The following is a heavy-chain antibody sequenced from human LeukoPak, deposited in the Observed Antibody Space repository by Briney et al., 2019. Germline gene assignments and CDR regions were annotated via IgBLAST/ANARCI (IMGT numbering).Heavy chain of an antibody. V-gene: IGHV4-39*07. Sequence: SETLSLTCTVSGGSISSSSYYWGWIRQPPGKGLEWIGSIYYSGSTYYNPSLKSRVTISVDTSKNQFSLKLSSVTAADTAVYYCARTYYDILTGYYLSGYAFDIWGQGTMVTVSS. CDR2: IYYSGST. CDR3: ARTYYDILTGYYLSGYAFDI. CDR1: GGSISSSSYY. D-gene: IGHD3-9*01. J-gene: IGHJ3*02.